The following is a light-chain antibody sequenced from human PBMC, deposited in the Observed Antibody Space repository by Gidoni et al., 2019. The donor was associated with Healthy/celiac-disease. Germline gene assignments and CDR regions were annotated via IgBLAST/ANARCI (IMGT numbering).Light chain of an antibody. CDR3: MQAIQNPWT. J-gene: IGKJ1*01. V-gene: IGKV2-28*01. CDR1: QSLLHSNGYNY. CDR2: LGS. Sequence: DIVMTQSPLPLPVSPGEPASISRRSSQSLLHSNGYNYLAWYQQKPGQSPQLLIYLGSNRASGVPDRFSGSGSGTDFTLKISRVEAEDVGVYYCMQAIQNPWTFGQGTKVEIK.